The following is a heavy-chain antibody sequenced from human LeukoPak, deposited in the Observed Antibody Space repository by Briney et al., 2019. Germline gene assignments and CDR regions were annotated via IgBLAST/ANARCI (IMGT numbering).Heavy chain of an antibody. D-gene: IGHD1/OR15-1a*01. J-gene: IGHJ4*02. Sequence: GGSLRLSCAASGFSFSSFSMSWVRQAPGKGLEWVSAITGSGSNTYYADSVKGRFTISRDNSKNTLYLQMNSMRADDTAVYYCARRTALEQYFDYWGQGTLVTVSS. CDR2: ITGSGSNT. CDR1: GFSFSSFS. V-gene: IGHV3-23*01. CDR3: ARRTALEQYFDY.